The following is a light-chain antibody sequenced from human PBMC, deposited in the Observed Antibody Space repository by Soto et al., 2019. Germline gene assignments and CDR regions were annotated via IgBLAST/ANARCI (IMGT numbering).Light chain of an antibody. J-gene: IGLJ1*01. Sequence: QSVLTQPASVSGSPEESITVSCFGSTSDIGSHNYVSWYRQYPGEAPRLLIYEVHYRPSGVSSRFSGSKSGNTASLTISGLQAADEADYYCASYLTTSPLEVFGTGTKVTVL. CDR2: EVH. V-gene: IGLV2-14*01. CDR1: TSDIGSHNY. CDR3: ASYLTTSPLEV.